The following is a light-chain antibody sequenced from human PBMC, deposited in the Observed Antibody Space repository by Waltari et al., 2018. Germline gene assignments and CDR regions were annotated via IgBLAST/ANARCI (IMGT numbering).Light chain of an antibody. J-gene: IGKJ1*01. Sequence: AIHMTQSPSYLSASVGGRVTITCRATQALGSELAWYQQRPGEAPKVLIYGASRLQNGVPSRFSGSGSGTYFTLTISSLQPEDFATYYCLQDYNYPRTFGQGTKVEV. CDR1: QALGSE. CDR3: LQDYNYPRT. V-gene: IGKV1-6*02. CDR2: GAS.